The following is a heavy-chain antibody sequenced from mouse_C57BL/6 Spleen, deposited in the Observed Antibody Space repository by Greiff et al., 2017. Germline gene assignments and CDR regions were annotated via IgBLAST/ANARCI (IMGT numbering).Heavy chain of an antibody. Sequence: VKLVESGAELARPGASVKLSCKASGYTFTSYGISWVKQRTGQGLEWIGEIYPRSGNTYYNEKFKGKATLTADKSSSTAYMELRSLTSEDSAVYFCARSYYGSSPSGYDYWGQGTSVTVSS. CDR1: GYTFTSYG. CDR3: ARSYYGSSPSGYDY. CDR2: IYPRSGNT. J-gene: IGHJ4*01. D-gene: IGHD1-1*01. V-gene: IGHV1-81*01.